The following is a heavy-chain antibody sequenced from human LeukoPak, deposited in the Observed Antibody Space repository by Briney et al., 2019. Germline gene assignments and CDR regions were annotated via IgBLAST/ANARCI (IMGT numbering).Heavy chain of an antibody. V-gene: IGHV3-30*02. J-gene: IGHJ4*02. CDR1: GFTFSSYG. CDR3: AEASGQAGYCSSTSCHYTFDY. CDR2: IRYDGSDK. D-gene: IGHD2-2*01. Sequence: PGGSLRLSCAASGFTFSSYGMHWVRQAPGKGLEWVAFIRYDGSDKYYADSVKGRFTVSRDNSKNTLYLQMNSLRAEDTTVYYCAEASGQAGYCSSTSCHYTFDYWGQGTLVTVSS.